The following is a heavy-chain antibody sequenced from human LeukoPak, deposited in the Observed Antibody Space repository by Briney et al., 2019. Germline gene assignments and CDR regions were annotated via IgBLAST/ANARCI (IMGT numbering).Heavy chain of an antibody. V-gene: IGHV3-7*01. J-gene: IGHJ4*02. CDR2: IKQDGGEK. D-gene: IGHD2-2*01. CDR1: GLTFSSYW. Sequence: GGSLRLSCVASGLTFSSYWMSWVRQAPGRGREWVANIKQDGGEKYYVDSVKGRFTISRDIAKSTMFLQMDSLRAEDTAVYYCARVATTSSKWSLDYWGQGTLVTVSS. CDR3: ARVATTSSKWSLDY.